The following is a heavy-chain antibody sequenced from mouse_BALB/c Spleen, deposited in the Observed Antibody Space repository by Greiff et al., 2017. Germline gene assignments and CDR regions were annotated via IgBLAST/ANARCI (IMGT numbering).Heavy chain of an antibody. CDR3: ATLTGWYFDV. CDR2: ISYSGST. J-gene: IGHJ1*01. CDR1: GYSITSDYA. Sequence: EVQLQQSGPGLVKPSQSLSLTCTVTGYSITSDYAWNWIRQFPGNKLEWMGYISYSGSTSYNPSLKSRISITRDTSKNQFFLQLNSVTTEDTATYYCATLTGWYFDVWGAETTVTVSS. V-gene: IGHV3-2*02. D-gene: IGHD4-1*01.